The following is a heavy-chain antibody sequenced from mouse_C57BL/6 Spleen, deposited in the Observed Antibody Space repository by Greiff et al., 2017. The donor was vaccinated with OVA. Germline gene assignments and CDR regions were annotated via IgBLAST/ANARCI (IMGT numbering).Heavy chain of an antibody. CDR3: VRHFYYLYAMDY. J-gene: IGHJ4*01. CDR2: IRSKSNNYAT. D-gene: IGHD2-1*01. Sequence: EVHLVESGGGLVQPKGSLKLSCAASGFSFNTYAMNWVRQAPGKGLEWVARIRSKSNNYATYYADSVKDRFTISRDDSESMLYLQMNNLKTEDTAMYYCVRHFYYLYAMDYWGQGTSVTVSS. V-gene: IGHV10-1*01. CDR1: GFSFNTYA.